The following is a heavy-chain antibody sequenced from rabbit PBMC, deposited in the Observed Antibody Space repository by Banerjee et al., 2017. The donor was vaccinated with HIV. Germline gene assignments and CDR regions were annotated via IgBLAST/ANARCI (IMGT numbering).Heavy chain of an antibody. J-gene: IGHJ4*01. D-gene: IGHD4-1*01. CDR2: IYAGSSGNT. CDR1: GFSFSSSYW. CDR3: ARDLAGVIGWNFGL. Sequence: QQQLEESGGGLVKPGGTLTLTCKASGFSFSSSYWICWVRQAPGKGLEWIACIYAGSSGNTYYASWAKGRFTISKTSSTTVTLQMTSLTAADTATYFCARDLAGVIGWNFGLWGPGTLVTV. V-gene: IGHV1S45*01.